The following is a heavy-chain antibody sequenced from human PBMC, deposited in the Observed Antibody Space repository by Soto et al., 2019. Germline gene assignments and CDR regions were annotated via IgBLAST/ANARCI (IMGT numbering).Heavy chain of an antibody. J-gene: IGHJ4*02. CDR3: ARFGGYSYGPFDY. D-gene: IGHD5-18*01. Sequence: PGGSLRLSCAASGFTFSSYSMNWVRQAPGKGLEWVSSISSSSSYIYYADSVKGRFTISRDNAKSSLYLQMNSLRAEDTAVYYCARFGGYSYGPFDYWGQGTLVPVSS. CDR1: GFTFSSYS. V-gene: IGHV3-21*01. CDR2: ISSSSSYI.